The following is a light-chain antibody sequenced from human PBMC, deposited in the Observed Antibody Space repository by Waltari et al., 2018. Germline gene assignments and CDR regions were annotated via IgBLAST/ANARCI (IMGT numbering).Light chain of an antibody. CDR1: QNVLYDSNNKNY. V-gene: IGKV4-1*01. CDR2: WAS. J-gene: IGKJ4*01. Sequence: DIVMTQSPDSLAVSLGERATINCKSSQNVLYDSNNKNYLAWYQQKPGQPPNLLMYWASTRESGVPDRFIGSGSGTDFTLTISSLQAEDVAVYYCQQYYSTPLTFGGGTKVEIK. CDR3: QQYYSTPLT.